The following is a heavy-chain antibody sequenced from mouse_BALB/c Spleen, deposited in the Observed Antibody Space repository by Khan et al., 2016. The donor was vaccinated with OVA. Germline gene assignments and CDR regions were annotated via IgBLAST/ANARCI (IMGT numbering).Heavy chain of an antibody. CDR2: IYPGNSDT. D-gene: IGHD1-3*01. V-gene: IGHV1-5*01. J-gene: IGHJ3*01. Sequence: VQLKESGTVLARPGASVKMSCKASGYSFTSYWMYWIKQRPGQGLEWIGGIYPGNSDTSYNQKFEGKAKLTAGTSASTAYMEFSSLTNEDSAVYYCTRGGYSSFAYWGQGTLVTVSA. CDR1: GYSFTSYW. CDR3: TRGGYSSFAY.